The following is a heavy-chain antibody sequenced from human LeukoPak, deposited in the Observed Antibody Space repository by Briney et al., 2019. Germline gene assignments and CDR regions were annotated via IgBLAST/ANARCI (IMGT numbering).Heavy chain of an antibody. CDR2: ISGSAATT. Sequence: PGGSLRLSCAASGFTFSSYAMSWVRQAPGKGLEWVSGISGSAATTYYADSAKGRFTISRDNSKNRLYLQMNSLRVEDTAVYYCAKSVGIIRRGAFDIWGRGTMVTVSS. V-gene: IGHV3-23*01. CDR3: AKSVGIIRRGAFDI. CDR1: GFTFSSYA. J-gene: IGHJ3*02. D-gene: IGHD3-10*01.